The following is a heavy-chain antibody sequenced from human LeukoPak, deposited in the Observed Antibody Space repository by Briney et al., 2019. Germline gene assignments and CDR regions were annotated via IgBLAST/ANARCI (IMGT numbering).Heavy chain of an antibody. CDR3: AKTTVGYSSGRYPGWPADC. V-gene: IGHV3-23*01. D-gene: IGHD6-19*01. CDR1: GFTFNTYA. J-gene: IGHJ4*02. Sequence: PGGSLRLSCEASGFTFNTYAIYWVRQAPGKGLEWVSGICGSGGCTYYADSVKGRFTISRDNSKNTVYLQMNSLTAGDTAVYYCAKTTVGYSSGRYPGWPADCWGQGTLVTVSS. CDR2: ICGSGGCT.